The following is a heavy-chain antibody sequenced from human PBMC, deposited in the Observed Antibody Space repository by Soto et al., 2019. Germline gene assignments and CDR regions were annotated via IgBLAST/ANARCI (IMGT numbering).Heavy chain of an antibody. CDR2: IWYDGSNK. CDR3: ARDGGDILTGYSDAFDI. CDR1: GFTFSSYG. Sequence: QVQLVESGGGVVQPGRSLRLSCAASGFTFSSYGMHWVRQAPGKGLEWVAVIWYDGSNKYYADSMKGRFTISRDNSKNTLYLQMNSLRAEDTAVYYCARDGGDILTGYSDAFDIWGQGTMVTVSS. D-gene: IGHD3-9*01. V-gene: IGHV3-33*01. J-gene: IGHJ3*02.